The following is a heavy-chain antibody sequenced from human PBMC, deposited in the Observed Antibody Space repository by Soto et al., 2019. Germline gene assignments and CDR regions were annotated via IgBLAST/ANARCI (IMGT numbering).Heavy chain of an antibody. J-gene: IGHJ4*02. D-gene: IGHD5-12*01. CDR2: ISGSSGTI. Sequence: GGSLRLSCAASGFTFSTYIMNWVRQAPGKGLEWVSDISGSSGTIYYADSVKGRFTISRDNAKNSLYLQMNSLRAEDTAVYYCARDHHRYSGYDYVDYWGQGTLVTVSS. CDR1: GFTFSTYI. V-gene: IGHV3-48*04. CDR3: ARDHHRYSGYDYVDY.